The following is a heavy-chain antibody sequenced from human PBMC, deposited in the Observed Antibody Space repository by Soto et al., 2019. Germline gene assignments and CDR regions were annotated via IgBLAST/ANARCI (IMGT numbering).Heavy chain of an antibody. CDR3: ASMQTYGYWYFDY. V-gene: IGHV4-59*01. Sequence: PSETLSLTCTVSGGSMIASYWNWMRQPPGKGLQWIGYTYYSGSTTYNPSLKSRVTISVDSSKNQFSLKLDSVTPADTAVYYCASMQTYGYWYFDYRGQGTLVTVSS. CDR1: GGSMIASY. CDR2: TYYSGST. J-gene: IGHJ4*02. D-gene: IGHD5-18*01.